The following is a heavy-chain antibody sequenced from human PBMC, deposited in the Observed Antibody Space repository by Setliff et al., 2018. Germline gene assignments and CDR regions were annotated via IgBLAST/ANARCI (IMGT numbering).Heavy chain of an antibody. D-gene: IGHD2-15*01. CDR1: GLTFSTYR. V-gene: IGHV3-30*09. CDR3: ASSCSGSSCYAGLDY. Sequence: GESLKISCAASGLTFSTYRFHWVRQAPGKGLEWVAVLFNDGINQYYAESVKGRFAISRDISKNTLYLQMNSLRAEDSAIYYCASSCSGSSCYAGLDYWGQGTLVTVSS. J-gene: IGHJ4*02. CDR2: LFNDGINQ.